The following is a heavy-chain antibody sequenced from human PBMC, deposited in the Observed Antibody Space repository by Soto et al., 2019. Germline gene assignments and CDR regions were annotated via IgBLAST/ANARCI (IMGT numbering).Heavy chain of an antibody. V-gene: IGHV6-1*01. CDR1: GDSVSSNSAG. Sequence: SQTLSLTCVITGDSVSSNSAGWSWVRQSPSRGLEWLGRTYYRSKWYYEYAASVRGRITINPDTSKNQYSLQLNSVTPEDTAVYFCARGEQYSGRIFDYWGQGTLVTVSS. CDR2: TYYRSKWYY. J-gene: IGHJ4*01. D-gene: IGHD1-26*01. CDR3: ARGEQYSGRIFDY.